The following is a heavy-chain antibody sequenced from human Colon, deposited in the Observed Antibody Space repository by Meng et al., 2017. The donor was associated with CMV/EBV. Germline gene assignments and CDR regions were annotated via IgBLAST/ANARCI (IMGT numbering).Heavy chain of an antibody. Sequence: GGSLRLSCAASGFTFSRSWMHWARQAPGKGLVWVSRINSAGNITHYADSVKGRFTISRDNSKNTLYLQMNSLRAEDTAVYYCARDPTQMKVRYFDWLLYRYYGMDVWGQGTTVTVSS. CDR3: ARDPTQMKVRYFDWLLYRYYGMDV. V-gene: IGHV3-74*01. CDR1: GFTFSRSW. CDR2: INSAGNIT. J-gene: IGHJ6*02. D-gene: IGHD3-9*01.